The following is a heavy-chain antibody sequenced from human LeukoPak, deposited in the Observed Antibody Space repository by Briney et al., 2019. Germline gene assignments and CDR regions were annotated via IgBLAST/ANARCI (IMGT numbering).Heavy chain of an antibody. J-gene: IGHJ4*02. Sequence: GGSLRLTCAASGFTFSSYSMNWVRQAPGKGLEWVSSISSSSSYIYYADSVKGRFTISRDNAKNSLYLQMNSLRAEDTAVYYCARECYGDYGVDYWGQGTLVTVSS. CDR1: GFTFSSYS. V-gene: IGHV3-21*01. CDR2: ISSSSSYI. D-gene: IGHD4-17*01. CDR3: ARECYGDYGVDY.